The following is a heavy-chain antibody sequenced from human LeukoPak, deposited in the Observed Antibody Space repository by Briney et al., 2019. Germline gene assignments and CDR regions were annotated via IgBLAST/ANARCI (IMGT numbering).Heavy chain of an antibody. CDR1: GFTFSSYA. Sequence: PGGSLRLSCAASGFTFSSYAMSWVRLAPGKGLEWVSAISGSGGSTYYADSVKGRFTISRDNSKNTLYLQMNSLRAEDTAVYYCAKGTGVAVAGHLEGDAFDIWGQGTMVTVSS. J-gene: IGHJ3*02. D-gene: IGHD6-19*01. CDR3: AKGTGVAVAGHLEGDAFDI. CDR2: ISGSGGST. V-gene: IGHV3-23*01.